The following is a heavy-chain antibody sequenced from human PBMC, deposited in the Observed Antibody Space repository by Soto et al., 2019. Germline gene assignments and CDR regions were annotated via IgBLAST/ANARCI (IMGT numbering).Heavy chain of an antibody. Sequence: QLQLQESGSGVVKTSETLSLTCTVSGASISYGGFSWSWIRQSPGKGLEWIGYISHLENTYLHPSFKSRLTMSIDRTRNQFSLKLSSVTAADMAVYSCARGGGYDSFDYWGQGVLVTVSS. J-gene: IGHJ4*02. D-gene: IGHD5-12*01. V-gene: IGHV4-30-2*06. CDR2: ISHLENT. CDR1: GASISYGGFS. CDR3: ARGGGYDSFDY.